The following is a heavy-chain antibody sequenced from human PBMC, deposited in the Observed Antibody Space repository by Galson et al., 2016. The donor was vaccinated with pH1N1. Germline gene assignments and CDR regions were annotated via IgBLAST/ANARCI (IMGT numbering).Heavy chain of an antibody. CDR2: TYYRSEWYH. D-gene: IGHD6-13*01. V-gene: IGHV6-1*01. CDR3: ARAPVAAAGDWFDP. Sequence: CAISGDSVSSNSVAWNWIRQSPSRGLEWLGRTYYRSEWYHDYDVTVSSRITINPDTYKNHFSLRLTSVTPEDTAVYYCARAPVAAAGDWFDPWGQGTQVTVSS. CDR1: GDSVSSNSVA. J-gene: IGHJ5*02.